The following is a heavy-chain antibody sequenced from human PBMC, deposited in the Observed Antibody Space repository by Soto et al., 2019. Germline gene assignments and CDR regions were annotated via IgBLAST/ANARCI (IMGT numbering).Heavy chain of an antibody. J-gene: IGHJ6*02. V-gene: IGHV3-53*01. CDR1: GFTVSSNY. CDR3: ARESGIAVLQDYYGMDV. D-gene: IGHD6-19*01. Sequence: GGSLRLSCAASGFTVSSNYMSWVRQAPGKGLEWVSVIYSGGSTYYADSVKGRFTISRDNSKNTLYLQMNSLRAEDTAVYYCARESGIAVLQDYYGMDVWGQGTKVTVS. CDR2: IYSGGST.